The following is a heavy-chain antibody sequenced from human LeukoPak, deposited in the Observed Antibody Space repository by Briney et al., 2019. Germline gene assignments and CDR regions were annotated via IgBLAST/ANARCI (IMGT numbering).Heavy chain of an antibody. Sequence: GGSLRLSCAASGFTFSSYERNWVRQAPGKGLEGVSYISSSGSTIYYADSVKGRYTISRDNANNSLYLQMNSLRAEDTAVYYCARVREDTGGDYWGQGTLVTVSS. CDR3: ARVREDTGGDY. D-gene: IGHD3-10*01. V-gene: IGHV3-48*03. CDR1: GFTFSSYE. CDR2: ISSSGSTI. J-gene: IGHJ4*02.